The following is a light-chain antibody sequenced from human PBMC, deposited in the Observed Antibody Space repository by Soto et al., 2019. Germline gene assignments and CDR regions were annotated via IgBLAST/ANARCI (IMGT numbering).Light chain of an antibody. CDR1: SSDVGGYNY. V-gene: IGLV2-14*01. J-gene: IGLJ2*01. CDR3: SSYTSNRTLV. Sequence: QSALTQPASVSGSTGQSITISCTGTSSDVGGYNYVSGYQQHPGKAPKLMIYEVTNRPSGVSNRFSGSKSGNTASLTISGLQAEDEADYYCSSYTSNRTLVFGGGTKLTVL. CDR2: EVT.